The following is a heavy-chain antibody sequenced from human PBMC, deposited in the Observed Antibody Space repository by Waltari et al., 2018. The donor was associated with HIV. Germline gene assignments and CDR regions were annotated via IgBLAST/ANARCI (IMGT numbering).Heavy chain of an antibody. CDR3: ARAPGMATIGADAFYNI. CDR2: INPSGGST. J-gene: IGHJ3*02. Sequence: QVQLVQSGAEVKKPGASVKVSCKASGYTFTSYYMKWVRQAPGQGLEWMGIINPSGGSTSYAQKFQGRVTITRDTSTSTVYMELSSLRSEDTAVYYCARAPGMATIGADAFYNIWGQGTMVTVSS. V-gene: IGHV1-46*03. CDR1: GYTFTSYY. D-gene: IGHD5-12*01.